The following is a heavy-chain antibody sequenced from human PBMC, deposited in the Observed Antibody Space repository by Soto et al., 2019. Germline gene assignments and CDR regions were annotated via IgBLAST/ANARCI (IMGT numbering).Heavy chain of an antibody. CDR3: ARGPQTAARLLYYYGMDV. V-gene: IGHV1-69*06. J-gene: IGHJ6*02. CDR2: IIPIFGTA. Sequence: QVQLVQSGAEVKKPGSSVKVSCKASGGTFSSYAISWVRQAPGQGLEWMGGIIPIFGTANYAQKFQGRVTLTADKSTSTAYMELSSLRSEDTAVYYCARGPQTAARLLYYYGMDVWGQGTTVTVSS. D-gene: IGHD6-6*01. CDR1: GGTFSSYA.